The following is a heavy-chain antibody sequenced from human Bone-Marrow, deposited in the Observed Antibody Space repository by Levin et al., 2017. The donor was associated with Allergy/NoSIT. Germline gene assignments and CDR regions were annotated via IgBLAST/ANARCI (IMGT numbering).Heavy chain of an antibody. D-gene: IGHD6-13*01. CDR1: GFTFSGSA. J-gene: IGHJ6*02. V-gene: IGHV3-73*01. CDR2: IRSKANSYAT. Sequence: GESLKISCAASGFTFSGSAMHWVRQASGKGLEWVGRIRSKANSYATAYAASVKGRFTISRDDSKNTAYLQMNSLKTEDTAVYYCTSGAAGTGYYYGMDVWGQGTTVTVSS. CDR3: TSGAAGTGYYYGMDV.